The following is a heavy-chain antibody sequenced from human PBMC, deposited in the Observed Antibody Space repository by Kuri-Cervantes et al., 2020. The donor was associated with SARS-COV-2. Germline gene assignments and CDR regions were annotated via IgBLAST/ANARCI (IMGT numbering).Heavy chain of an antibody. D-gene: IGHD3-10*01. CDR2: IYYSGST. V-gene: IGHV4-39*01. CDR1: GGSISSSSYY. CDR3: ARRAFGEKGVPNDY. J-gene: IGHJ4*02. Sequence: AGSLRLSCTVSGGSISSSSYYWGWIRQPPGKGLEWNGSIYYSGSTYYNPSLKSRVTISVDTSKNQFSLELGSVTAADTAVYYCARRAFGEKGVPNDYWGQGTLVTVSS.